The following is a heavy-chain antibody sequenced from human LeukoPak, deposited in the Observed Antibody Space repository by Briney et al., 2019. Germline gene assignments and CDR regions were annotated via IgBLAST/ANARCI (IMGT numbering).Heavy chain of an antibody. CDR2: IIPIFGTA. CDR1: GGTFSSYA. V-gene: IGHV1-69*13. CDR3: ARLTYYYGSGKVGYYFDY. J-gene: IGHJ4*02. D-gene: IGHD3-10*01. Sequence: SVKVPCKASGGTFSSYAISWVRQAPGQGLEWMGGIIPIFGTANYAQKFQGRVTITADESTSTAYMELSSLRSEDTAVYYCARLTYYYGSGKVGYYFDYWGQGTLVTVSS.